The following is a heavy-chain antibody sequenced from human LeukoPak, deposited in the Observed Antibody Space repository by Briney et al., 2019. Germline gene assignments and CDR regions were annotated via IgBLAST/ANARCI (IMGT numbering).Heavy chain of an antibody. J-gene: IGHJ4*02. CDR3: ARAPYSSYGNY. Sequence: PSETLSLTCNVSGGSISSGGYYWSWIRQPPGKGLEWIGYIYHSGSTYYNPSLKSRVTISVDRSKNQFSLKLSSVTAADTAVYYCARAPYSSYGNYWGQGTLVTVAS. CDR1: GGSISSGGYY. D-gene: IGHD3-22*01. V-gene: IGHV4-30-2*01. CDR2: IYHSGST.